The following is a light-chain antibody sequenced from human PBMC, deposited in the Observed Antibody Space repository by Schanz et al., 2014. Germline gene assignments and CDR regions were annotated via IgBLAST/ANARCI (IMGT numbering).Light chain of an antibody. Sequence: EIVMTQTPLSLSVTPGQPASISCKSSQSLLHSDGKTYVYWYLQKTGQPPQVLIYELSNRLSGVPDSFSGSGSGTDFTQKISRVADEDVGVYYCMQSIHVPRTFGQGTKLEIK. V-gene: IGKV2D-29*01. J-gene: IGKJ2*01. CDR1: QSLLHSDGKTY. CDR2: ELS. CDR3: MQSIHVPRT.